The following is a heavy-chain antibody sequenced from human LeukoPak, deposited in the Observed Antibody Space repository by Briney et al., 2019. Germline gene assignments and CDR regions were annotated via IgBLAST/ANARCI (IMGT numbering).Heavy chain of an antibody. V-gene: IGHV4-59*08. D-gene: IGHD3-22*01. CDR2: SHGNGDT. Sequence: PSETLSLTCTVSGGSISSNYWSWIRQPPGMGLEWIGYSHGNGDTNYNPSLKSRVTISVDTSKNQCSLKLTSVTAEDTAVYYCARHRAYDSGTYYRWFDPWGPGTLVTVSS. J-gene: IGHJ5*02. CDR3: ARHRAYDSGTYYRWFDP. CDR1: GGSISSNY.